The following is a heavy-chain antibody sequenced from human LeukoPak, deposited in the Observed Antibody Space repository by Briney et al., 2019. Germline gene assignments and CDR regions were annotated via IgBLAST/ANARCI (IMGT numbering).Heavy chain of an antibody. J-gene: IGHJ1*01. V-gene: IGHV1-18*01. Sequence: ASVKVSCKASGYTFTTSGISWVRQAPGQGLEWMGWISGYNGNTKYAQRFQGRVTMTTDTSMSTVYMDLRSLRSDDTAMYFCARDRVQIVGASSVYFQYWGQGTLVTVSS. D-gene: IGHD1-26*01. CDR2: ISGYNGNT. CDR3: ARDRVQIVGASSVYFQY. CDR1: GYTFTTSG.